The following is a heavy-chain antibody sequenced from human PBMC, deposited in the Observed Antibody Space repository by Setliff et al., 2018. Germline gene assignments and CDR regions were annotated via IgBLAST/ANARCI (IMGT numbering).Heavy chain of an antibody. CDR2: IYYSGST. V-gene: IGHV4-31*03. CDR1: GGSLSTYY. Sequence: LSLTCTVSGGSLSTYYWSWIRQHPGKGLEWIGYIYYSGSTYYNPSLKSRVTISVDTPKNQFSLKLSSVTAADTAVYYCARDRRIAARLYYYYYMDVWGKGTTVTVSS. CDR3: ARDRRIAARLYYYYYMDV. J-gene: IGHJ6*03. D-gene: IGHD6-13*01.